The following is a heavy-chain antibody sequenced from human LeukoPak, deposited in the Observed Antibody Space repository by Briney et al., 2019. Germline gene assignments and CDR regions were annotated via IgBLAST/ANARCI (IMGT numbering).Heavy chain of an antibody. J-gene: IGHJ3*02. CDR1: DDSFSSHY. CDR3: ARDLVTVTKGFDI. D-gene: IGHD4-17*01. Sequence: SETLSLTCAVSDDSFSSHYWTWIRQPPGKGLEWIGYISYIGSTNYNPSLKSRVTISIDTSKNQFSLKMSSVTAADTAVYYCARDLVTVTKGFDIWGQGTMVSVSS. V-gene: IGHV4-59*11. CDR2: ISYIGST.